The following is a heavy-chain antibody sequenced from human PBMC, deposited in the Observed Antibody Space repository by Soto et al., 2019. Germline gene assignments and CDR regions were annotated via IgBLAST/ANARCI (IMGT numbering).Heavy chain of an antibody. CDR3: ARDRITIFGEQADAFDL. Sequence: ASVKVSCKASGYTFTSYGISWVRQAPGQGLEWMGWISAYDGNTNFAQKLQDRVTMTTDTSTSTAYMELRSLRSDDTAVYYCARDRITIFGEQADAFDLWGQGTMVTVSS. D-gene: IGHD3-3*01. CDR2: ISAYDGNT. J-gene: IGHJ3*01. CDR1: GYTFTSYG. V-gene: IGHV1-18*01.